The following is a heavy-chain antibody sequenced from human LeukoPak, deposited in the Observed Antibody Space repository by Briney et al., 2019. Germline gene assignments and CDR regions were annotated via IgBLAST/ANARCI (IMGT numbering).Heavy chain of an antibody. V-gene: IGHV3-23*01. CDR1: GLTLSTDP. CDR2: LTGSGGTT. J-gene: IGHJ4*02. Sequence: GGPLLFSAASGLTLSTDPMRWGSRGPPKGLKKVSTLTGSGGTTYYADSVRGRFTISRDNSKNTLYLQMNSLRAEDTAVYYCAKNWGSGSDYLTHWGQGTLVTVSS. D-gene: IGHD1-26*01. CDR3: AKNWGSGSDYLTH.